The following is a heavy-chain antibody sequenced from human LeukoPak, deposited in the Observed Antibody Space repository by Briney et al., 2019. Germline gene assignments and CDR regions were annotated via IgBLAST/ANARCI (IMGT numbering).Heavy chain of an antibody. V-gene: IGHV3-30*02. Sequence: GGSLRLSCAASGFTFSTYVMHWVRQAPGKGLEWLAFIRYDGSNKNYADSVKGRFTISRDNTKNSLYLQMNSLRAEDTAVYYCAKDGGSDPDSFDIWGQGTMVTVSS. CDR1: GFTFSTYV. CDR2: IRYDGSNK. CDR3: AKDGGSDPDSFDI. D-gene: IGHD2-15*01. J-gene: IGHJ3*02.